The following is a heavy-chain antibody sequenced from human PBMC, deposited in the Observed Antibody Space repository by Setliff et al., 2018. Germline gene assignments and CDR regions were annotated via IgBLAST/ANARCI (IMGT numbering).Heavy chain of an antibody. CDR3: ARRADYSRSWSYYFDC. D-gene: IGHD6-13*01. V-gene: IGHV4-39*01. CDR1: GGSINSRSYY. J-gene: IGHJ4*02. Sequence: SETLSLTCNVSGGSINSRSYYWGWIRQPPGKGLEWIAMISYGGNTYYSPSLKRRVTISVDTSNDQFSLNLNSVTAADTAVYFCARRADYSRSWSYYFDCWGQGTLVTVSS. CDR2: ISYGGNT.